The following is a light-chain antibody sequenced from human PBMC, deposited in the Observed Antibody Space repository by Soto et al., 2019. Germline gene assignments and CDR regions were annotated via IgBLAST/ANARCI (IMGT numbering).Light chain of an antibody. CDR3: QQYGSSPPSIT. J-gene: IGKJ5*01. CDR1: QSISSW. V-gene: IGKV1-5*01. Sequence: DIQMTQSPSTLSASVGDRVTITCRASQSISSWLAWYQQKPGKAPKLLIYDASSLESGVPSRFSGSGSGTDFTLTISRLEPEDFAVYYCQQYGSSPPSITFGQGTRLEIK. CDR2: DAS.